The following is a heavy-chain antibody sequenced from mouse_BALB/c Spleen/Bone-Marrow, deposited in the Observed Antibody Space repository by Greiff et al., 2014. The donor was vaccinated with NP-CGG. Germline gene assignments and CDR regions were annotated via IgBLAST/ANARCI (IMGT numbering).Heavy chain of an antibody. CDR3: GGVTTVVAKNYYYAMDY. V-gene: IGHV1-37*01. D-gene: IGHD1-1*01. Sequence: VQLKESGPELVKPGASVKISCKASGYSFTGYFMNWVKQSHGKSLEWIGRINPYNGDTFYNQKFKGKATLTVDKSSSTAHVELLSLTSEDSAVYNCGGVTTVVAKNYYYAMDYWGQGTSVTVSS. J-gene: IGHJ4*01. CDR1: GYSFTGYF. CDR2: INPYNGDT.